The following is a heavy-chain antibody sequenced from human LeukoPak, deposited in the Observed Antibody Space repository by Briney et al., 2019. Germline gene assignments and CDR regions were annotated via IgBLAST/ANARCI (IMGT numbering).Heavy chain of an antibody. V-gene: IGHV3-23*01. CDR1: GFTFSSYA. D-gene: IGHD3-22*01. CDR3: ARDADYYDSSGYHLSYFDY. J-gene: IGHJ4*02. Sequence: GGSLRLSCAASGFTFSSYAMSWARQAPGKGLEWVSAISGSGGNTYYADSVKGRFTISRDNSKNTLYLQMNSLRAEDTAVYYCARDADYYDSSGYHLSYFDYWGQGTLVTVS. CDR2: ISGSGGNT.